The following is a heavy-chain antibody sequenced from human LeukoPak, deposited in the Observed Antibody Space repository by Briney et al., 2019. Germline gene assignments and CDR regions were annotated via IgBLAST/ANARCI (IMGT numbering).Heavy chain of an antibody. CDR2: IYYSGST. CDR3: ARDGWLTMIVEPRYGMDV. CDR1: GGSLSSSSYY. J-gene: IGHJ6*02. V-gene: IGHV4-39*07. Sequence: SETLSLTCTVSGGSLSSSSYYWGWIRQPPGKGLEWIGSIYYSGSTYYNPSLKSRVTISVDTSKNQFSLKLSSVTAADTAVYYCARDGWLTMIVEPRYGMDVWGQGTTVTVSS. D-gene: IGHD3-22*01.